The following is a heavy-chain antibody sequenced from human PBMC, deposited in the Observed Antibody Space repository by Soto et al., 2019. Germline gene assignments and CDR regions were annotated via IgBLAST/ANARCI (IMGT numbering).Heavy chain of an antibody. Sequence: SETLSLTCTVSGGSISSYYWSWIRQPPGKGLEWIGYIYYSGSTNYNPSLKSRVTISVDTSKNQFSLKLSSVTAADTAVYYCARSDEPSSKRYSYYYYMDVWGKGNTVPVSS. D-gene: IGHD6-13*01. J-gene: IGHJ6*03. CDR3: ARSDEPSSKRYSYYYYMDV. CDR2: IYYSGST. CDR1: GGSISSYY. V-gene: IGHV4-59*08.